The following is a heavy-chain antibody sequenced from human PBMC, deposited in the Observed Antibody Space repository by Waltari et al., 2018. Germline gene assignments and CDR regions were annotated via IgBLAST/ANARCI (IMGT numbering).Heavy chain of an antibody. CDR2: VYGGGKT. D-gene: IGHD2-21*01. Sequence: QLQLQESDPGLVKPSGTLSLTCGVSGDSMSSTYWWSWVRQPPGKGLEWIGQVYGGGKTNYNPSFASRVTVALDTYNKQFSRTVTSATAADTAVYYCARDCGRGLYLDSWGPGLLVTVSP. CDR1: GDSMSSTYW. V-gene: IGHV4-4*02. CDR3: ARDCGRGLYLDS. J-gene: IGHJ4*02.